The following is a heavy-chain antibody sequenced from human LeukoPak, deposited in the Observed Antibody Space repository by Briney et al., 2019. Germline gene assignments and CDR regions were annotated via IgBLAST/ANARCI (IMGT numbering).Heavy chain of an antibody. J-gene: IGHJ4*02. CDR3: ARGGELERFDY. V-gene: IGHV1-2*06. Sequence: APLKVSCKASRDTFTSYAISSVRQAPGQGVEWMGRSNPNSGDTNSTEKFQGRVTMTTDTSISTAYMELRRLRSDDTAVYYCARGGELERFDYWGQGTLVTVSS. CDR1: RDTFTSYA. D-gene: IGHD1-1*01. CDR2: SNPNSGDT.